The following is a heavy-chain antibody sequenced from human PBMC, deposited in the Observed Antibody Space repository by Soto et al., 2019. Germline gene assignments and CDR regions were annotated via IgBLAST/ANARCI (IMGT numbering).Heavy chain of an antibody. CDR1: GFTVRINF. V-gene: IGHV3-53*01. J-gene: IGHJ4*02. CDR3: ARGHAYSHGYSYYFDY. D-gene: IGHD5-18*01. CDR2: LYSAGNT. Sequence: WGSLRLSCAASGFTVRINFMSWVRQAPGKGLEWVSGLYSAGNTFYGDSVKGRFTVSRDNSKNTVYLQMDSLGAEDTAMYFCARGHAYSHGYSYYFDYWGQGALVTVSS.